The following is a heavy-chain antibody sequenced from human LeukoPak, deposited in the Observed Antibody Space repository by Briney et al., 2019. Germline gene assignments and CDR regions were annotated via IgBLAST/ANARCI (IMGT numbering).Heavy chain of an antibody. CDR3: ARRAGAYSHPYDY. Sequence: GGSLRLSCAASGFTFSTYTMNWVRQAPGKGLEWVSSISSRSSYIYYADSVKGRFTISRDNAKNSLYLQMNSLRAEDTAVYYCARRAGAYSHPYDYWGQGTLVTVSS. CDR1: GFTFSTYT. CDR2: ISSRSSYI. D-gene: IGHD4/OR15-4a*01. J-gene: IGHJ4*02. V-gene: IGHV3-21*04.